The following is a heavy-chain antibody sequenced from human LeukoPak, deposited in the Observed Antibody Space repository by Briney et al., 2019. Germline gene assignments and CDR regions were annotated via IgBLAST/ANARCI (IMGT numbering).Heavy chain of an antibody. CDR2: IHYNGKT. D-gene: IGHD6-19*01. CDR1: GDSVTSYY. V-gene: IGHV4-59*02. Sequence: SETLSFTCTVSGDSVTSYYWNWIRQPPGRGLEWIGYIHYNGKTDFNPSLKSRVTISLDTSTNEFYLQLMSVTAADAAVFYCTTIHDRDSSGWYRFDYWGQGALVTVSS. CDR3: TTIHDRDSSGWYRFDY. J-gene: IGHJ4*02.